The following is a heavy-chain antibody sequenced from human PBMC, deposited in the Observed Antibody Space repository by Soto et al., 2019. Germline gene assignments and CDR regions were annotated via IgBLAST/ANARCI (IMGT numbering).Heavy chain of an antibody. CDR2: ISYDGSNK. V-gene: IGHV3-30*04. CDR1: GITFSSYA. J-gene: IGHJ4*02. Sequence: PGGSLRLSCAASGITFSSYAMYWVRQAPGKGLEWVAVISYDGSNKYYADSVKGRFTTSRDNSKNTLYLQMNSLRAEDTAVYYCARDKVPVYWGQGTLVTVSS. CDR3: ARDKVPVY.